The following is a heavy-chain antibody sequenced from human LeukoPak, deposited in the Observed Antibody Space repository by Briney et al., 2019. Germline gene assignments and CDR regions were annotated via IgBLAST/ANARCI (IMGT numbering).Heavy chain of an antibody. J-gene: IGHJ4*02. CDR1: GDSISSNTYY. CDR2: ISYSGST. CDR3: ARQAPAANYFDY. Sequence: SETLSLTCTVSGDSISSNTYYWGWIRQPPGEGLEWIGSISYSGSTYYNPSLNSRVTISVDTSKNQFSLKVNSVTAADTAVYYCARQAPAANYFDYWGQGTLVTVSS. V-gene: IGHV4-39*01. D-gene: IGHD2-2*01.